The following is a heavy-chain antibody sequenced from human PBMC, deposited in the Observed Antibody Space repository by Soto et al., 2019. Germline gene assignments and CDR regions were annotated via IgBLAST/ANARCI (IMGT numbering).Heavy chain of an antibody. J-gene: IGHJ6*02. Sequence: PSETLSLICAVSGYSISSGYYWGWIRQPPGKGLEWIGSIYHSGSTYYNPSLKSRVTVSVDTSKNQFSLKLNSVTAADTAVYYCARDRGIAYSTGGDVWGQGTTVTVSS. CDR2: IYHSGST. V-gene: IGHV4-38-2*02. D-gene: IGHD6-13*01. CDR1: GYSISSGYY. CDR3: ARDRGIAYSTGGDV.